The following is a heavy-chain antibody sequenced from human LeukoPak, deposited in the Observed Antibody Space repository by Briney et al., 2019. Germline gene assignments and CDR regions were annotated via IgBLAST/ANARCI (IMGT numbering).Heavy chain of an antibody. CDR2: INPDSGDT. CDR1: GYSLTNYY. Sequence: ASVKVSCKASGYSLTNYYLHWARQAPGEGREWMGWINPDSGDTKSAEKFQGRVTMTRDPSVNTAYRELSGLSSDDTAVYYCARDRAAGGSHNWFDPWGQGTLVTVSS. V-gene: IGHV1-2*02. CDR3: ARDRAAGGSHNWFDP. D-gene: IGHD6-13*01. J-gene: IGHJ5*02.